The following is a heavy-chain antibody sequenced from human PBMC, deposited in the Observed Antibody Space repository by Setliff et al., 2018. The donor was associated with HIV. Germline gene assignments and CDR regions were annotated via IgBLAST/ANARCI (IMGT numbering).Heavy chain of an antibody. CDR1: GGSISSHY. V-gene: IGHV4-59*08. J-gene: IGHJ3*02. CDR2: IYYSGST. Sequence: LSLTCSVSGGSISSHYWSWIRQPPGKGLEWIGYIYYSGSTNYNPSLKSRVTISVDTSKNQFSLKLSSVTAADTAVYYCARLWAYYDSSGRTAFDIWGQGTMVTVSS. D-gene: IGHD3-22*01. CDR3: ARLWAYYDSSGRTAFDI.